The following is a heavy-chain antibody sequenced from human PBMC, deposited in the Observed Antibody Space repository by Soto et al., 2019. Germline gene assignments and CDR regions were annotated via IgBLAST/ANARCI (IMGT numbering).Heavy chain of an antibody. CDR3: ARVASTYYDFWSGYSFFDY. D-gene: IGHD3-3*01. CDR2: INAGNGST. V-gene: IGHV1-3*01. Sequence: ASVKVSCKASGYTFTSYAMHWVRQAPGQRLEWMGWINAGNGSTKYSQKFQGRVTITRDTSASTAYMELSSLRSEDTAVYYCARVASTYYDFWSGYSFFDYWGQGTLVTVSS. J-gene: IGHJ4*02. CDR1: GYTFTSYA.